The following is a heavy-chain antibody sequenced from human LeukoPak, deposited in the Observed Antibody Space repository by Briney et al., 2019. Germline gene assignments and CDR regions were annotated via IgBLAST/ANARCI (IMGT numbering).Heavy chain of an antibody. J-gene: IGHJ1*01. CDR3: AREHDSSGYYDRFQH. CDR1: GYTFTGYY. D-gene: IGHD3-22*01. CDR2: INPNSGCT. Sequence: GASVKVSCKASGYTFTGYYMHWVRQAPGQGLEWMGWINPNSGCTNYAQKFQGRVTMTRDTSISTAYMELSRLRSDDTAVYYCAREHDSSGYYDRFQHWGQGTLVTVSS. V-gene: IGHV1-2*02.